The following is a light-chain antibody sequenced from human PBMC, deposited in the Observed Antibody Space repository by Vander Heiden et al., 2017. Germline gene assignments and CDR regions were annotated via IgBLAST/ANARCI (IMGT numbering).Light chain of an antibody. CDR3: QQYGSSAPGT. Sequence: EIEVTQSPGTLSLSPGERATLSGRASQSVSSTYLAWYQQKPGQAPRLVMYGAFSRATGIPDRFSGSGSGTDFTLTISRLEPEDFAVYYCQQYGSSAPGTFGQGTKVEIK. V-gene: IGKV3-20*01. J-gene: IGKJ1*01. CDR2: GAF. CDR1: QSVSSTY.